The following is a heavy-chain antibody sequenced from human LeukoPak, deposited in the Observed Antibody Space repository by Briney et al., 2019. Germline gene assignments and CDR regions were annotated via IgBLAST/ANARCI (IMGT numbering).Heavy chain of an antibody. CDR3: ARGGLPITMVRGIKYNWFDP. Sequence: PSETLSLTCTVSGGSISSYYWSWIRQPPGKGLEWIGYIYYSGSTNYNPSLKGRVTISVDTSKNQFSLKLSSVTAADTAVYYCARGGLPITMVRGIKYNWFDPWGQGTLVTVSS. CDR2: IYYSGST. V-gene: IGHV4-59*01. D-gene: IGHD3-10*01. J-gene: IGHJ5*02. CDR1: GGSISSYY.